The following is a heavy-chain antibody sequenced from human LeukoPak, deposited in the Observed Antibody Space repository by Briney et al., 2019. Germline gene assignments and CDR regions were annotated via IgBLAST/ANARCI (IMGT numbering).Heavy chain of an antibody. Sequence: GGSLRLSCAASRFTFSSYWMHWVRQAPGKGLVWVSRINTDGSSTNYADSVKGRFTISRDNAKNTLYLQMNSLRAEDTAVYYCAAINIAQLPIRVYWGQGTLVTVSS. CDR1: RFTFSSYW. V-gene: IGHV3-74*01. D-gene: IGHD5-24*01. CDR2: INTDGSST. CDR3: AAINIAQLPIRVY. J-gene: IGHJ4*02.